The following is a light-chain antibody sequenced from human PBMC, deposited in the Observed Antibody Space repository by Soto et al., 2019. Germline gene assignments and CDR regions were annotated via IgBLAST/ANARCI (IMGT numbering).Light chain of an antibody. CDR1: QSINTL. CDR3: QQYNSYPWT. CDR2: QAS. Sequence: DIPMTQSPSTLSASVGDRVTITCRASQSINTLLAWYQQKPGKAPKLLIYQASSLESGVPSRFSGSGSGTDFTLTVSSLQPDDFATYYCQQYNSYPWTFGRGTKVEIK. V-gene: IGKV1-5*03. J-gene: IGKJ1*01.